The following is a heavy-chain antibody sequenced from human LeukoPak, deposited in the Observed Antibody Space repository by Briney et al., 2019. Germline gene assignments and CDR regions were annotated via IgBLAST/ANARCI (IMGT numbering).Heavy chain of an antibody. CDR3: ARATSYGDYVDY. V-gene: IGHV4-59*08. Sequence: SETLSLTCTVSGGSIRSSYWSCIRQPPGGGLEWIGYIDYSRNTNYNPSLKSRVTISVDTSKNQFSLKLTSVTAADTAVYYRARATSYGDYVDYWGQGTLVTVSS. CDR1: GGSIRSSY. CDR2: IDYSRNT. J-gene: IGHJ4*02. D-gene: IGHD4-17*01.